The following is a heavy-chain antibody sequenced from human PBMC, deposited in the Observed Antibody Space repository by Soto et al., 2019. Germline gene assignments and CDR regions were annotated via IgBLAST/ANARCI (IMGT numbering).Heavy chain of an antibody. J-gene: IGHJ4*02. Sequence: QVQLQESGPGLVKPSETLSLACPVSGASITNFYWSWIRQSARKGLEWIGRIYTRGSTDYNPSLKRLVTILIDTAKNPPPLALTSVTAADTAVYYCARGGAYYFDSWGQGILVTVSS. CDR2: IYTRGST. CDR1: GASITNFY. D-gene: IGHD3-16*01. V-gene: IGHV4-4*07. CDR3: ARGGAYYFDS.